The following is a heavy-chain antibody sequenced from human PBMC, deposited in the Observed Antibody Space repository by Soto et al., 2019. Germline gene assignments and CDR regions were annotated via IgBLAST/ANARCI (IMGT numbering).Heavy chain of an antibody. Sequence: QVQLVESGGGVVQPGRSLRLSCAASGFTFSSYGMHWVRQAPGKGLEWVAVISYDGSNKYYADSVKGRFTISRDNSKNTLSLQMNSLRAEHTAVYYCAKGEEEDGTLDYWGQGTLVTVSS. CDR2: ISYDGSNK. V-gene: IGHV3-30*18. CDR3: AKGEEEDGTLDY. J-gene: IGHJ4*02. D-gene: IGHD6-13*01. CDR1: GFTFSSYG.